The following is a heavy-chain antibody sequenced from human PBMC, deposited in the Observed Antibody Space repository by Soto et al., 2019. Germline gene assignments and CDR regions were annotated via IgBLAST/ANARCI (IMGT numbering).Heavy chain of an antibody. V-gene: IGHV5-51*01. CDR1: GYSFTSYW. D-gene: IGHD3-10*01. CDR2: IYPGDSDT. CDR3: ARHLYGSGSYNTFYYYYGMDV. J-gene: IGHJ6*02. Sequence: EVQLVQSGAEVKKPGESLKISCKGSGYSFTSYWIGWVRQMPGKGLEWMGIIYPGDSDTRYSPSFQGQVTISADKSISTAYLQWSSLKASDTAMYYCARHLYGSGSYNTFYYYYGMDVWGQGTTVTVSS.